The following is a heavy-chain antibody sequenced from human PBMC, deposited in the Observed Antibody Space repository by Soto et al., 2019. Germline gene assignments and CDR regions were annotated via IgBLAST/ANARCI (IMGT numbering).Heavy chain of an antibody. Sequence: AASVKVSCKASGYTFTSYAMHWVRQAPGQRLEWMGWINAGNGNTKYSQKFQGRVTITRDTSASTAYMELSSLRSEDTAVYYCARGRPGYCSGGSCYVYGMDVWGQGTTVTVSS. V-gene: IGHV1-3*01. D-gene: IGHD2-15*01. CDR1: GYTFTSYA. CDR3: ARGRPGYCSGGSCYVYGMDV. CDR2: INAGNGNT. J-gene: IGHJ6*02.